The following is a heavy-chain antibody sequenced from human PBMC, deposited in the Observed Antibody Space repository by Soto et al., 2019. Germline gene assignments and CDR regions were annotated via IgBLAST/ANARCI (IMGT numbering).Heavy chain of an antibody. CDR1: GFTFSSYG. D-gene: IGHD2-15*01. CDR2: ISYDGSDK. Sequence: QVQLVESGGGVVQPGRSLRLSCAASGFTFSSYGMHWVRQAPGKGLEWVAVISYDGSDKYYADSVKGRFTISRDNSNNTLYLQMDSLRAEDTAVYYCVKGVVVATTYFQQWGHGTLVTVSS. CDR3: VKGVVVATTYFQQ. J-gene: IGHJ1*01. V-gene: IGHV3-30*18.